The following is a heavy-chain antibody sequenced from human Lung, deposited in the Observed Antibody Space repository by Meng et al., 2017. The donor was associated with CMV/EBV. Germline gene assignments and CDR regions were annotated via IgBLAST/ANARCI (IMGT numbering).Heavy chain of an antibody. Sequence: SXXVSXKASGGTFSSYAFSWVRQDPGQGLEWMGGIIPIFSIANYAQKFQGRVTITTDESTSTAYMELSSLRSEDTAVYYCARDRTGDCSSTSCYNYYYYYGMDVWXQGTTVTVSS. CDR3: ARDRTGDCSSTSCYNYYYYYGMDV. D-gene: IGHD2-2*02. J-gene: IGHJ6*02. V-gene: IGHV1-69*05. CDR1: GGTFSSYA. CDR2: IIPIFSIA.